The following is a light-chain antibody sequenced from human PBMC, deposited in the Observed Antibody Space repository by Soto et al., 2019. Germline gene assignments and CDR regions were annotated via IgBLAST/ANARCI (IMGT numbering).Light chain of an antibody. CDR2: DTS. V-gene: IGKV1-39*01. J-gene: IGKJ4*01. CDR3: QQSYSTPPT. CDR1: QDIRKY. Sequence: DIQMTQSPSSLSASVGDRVTITCQASQDIRKYLNWYQQKPGKAPNLLIYDTSNLETGVPSRFSGSGSGTHFTLTISSLQPEDFATYYCQQSYSTPPTFGGGTKVDIK.